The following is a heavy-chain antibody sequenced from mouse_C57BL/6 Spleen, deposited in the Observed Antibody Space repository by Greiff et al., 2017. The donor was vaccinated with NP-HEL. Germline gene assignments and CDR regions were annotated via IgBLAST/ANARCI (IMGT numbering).Heavy chain of an antibody. Sequence: VQLQQSGAELVRPGASVTLSCKASGYTFTDYEMHWVKQTPVHGLEWIGAIDPETGGTAYNQKFKGKAILTADKSSSTAYMELRSLTSEDSAVYYCTRDLIYYYGYFDYWGQGTTLTVSS. D-gene: IGHD1-1*01. V-gene: IGHV1-15*01. CDR1: GYTFTDYE. CDR2: IDPETGGT. CDR3: TRDLIYYYGYFDY. J-gene: IGHJ2*01.